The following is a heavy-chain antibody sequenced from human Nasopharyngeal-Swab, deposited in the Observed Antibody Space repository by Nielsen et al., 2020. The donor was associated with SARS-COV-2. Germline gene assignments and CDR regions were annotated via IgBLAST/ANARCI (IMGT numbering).Heavy chain of an antibody. CDR3: ARDVGWIQLWQFDY. D-gene: IGHD5-18*01. CDR1: GSTFSSYS. Sequence: GESLKISCAASGSTFSSYSMNWVRQAPGKGLEWVSSISSSSSYIYYADSVKGRFTISRDNAKNSLYLQMNSLRAEDTAVYYCARDVGWIQLWQFDYWGQGTLVTVSS. V-gene: IGHV3-21*01. CDR2: ISSSSSYI. J-gene: IGHJ4*02.